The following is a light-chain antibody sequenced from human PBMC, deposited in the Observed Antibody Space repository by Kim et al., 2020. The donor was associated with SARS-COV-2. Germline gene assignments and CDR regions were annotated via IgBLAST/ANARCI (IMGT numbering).Light chain of an antibody. CDR1: RVRSKYA. CDR2: VNSDGSY. V-gene: IGLV4-69*01. CDR3: QAWGPGIRV. J-gene: IGLJ3*02. Sequence: SVKLTCTLGRVRSKYAVAWHQQRAETGPRFLMKVNSDGSYDSGDGIPVRFSGSASGAERYLTISSLQSEDEADYYCQAWGPGIRVFGGGTKLTVL.